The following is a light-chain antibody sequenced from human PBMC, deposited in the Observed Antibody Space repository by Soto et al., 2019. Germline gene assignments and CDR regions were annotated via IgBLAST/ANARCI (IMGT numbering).Light chain of an antibody. J-gene: IGKJ4*01. CDR1: QSVSSY. CDR3: QQRSDWPTPT. V-gene: IGKV3-11*01. Sequence: EIALTQSPATLSLSPGERATLSCRASQSVSSYLAWYQQKPGQAPRLLIYDASNRATGIPVRFSGSGSGTDFTLTISSLEPEDCAVYYCQQRSDWPTPTFGGGTKVEIK. CDR2: DAS.